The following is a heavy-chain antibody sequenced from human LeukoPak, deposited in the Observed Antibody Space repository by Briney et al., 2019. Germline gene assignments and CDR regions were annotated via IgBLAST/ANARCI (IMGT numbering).Heavy chain of an antibody. V-gene: IGHV3-74*03. CDR1: GLTFSDHW. CDR2: LDSNGGST. Sequence: GGSLRLSCVASGLTFSDHWMHWVRQAPGKGLLWVSRLDSNGGSTAYADSVKGRFTISRDNAKNTFYLQMNSLRVEDTAVYYCARAYDFGNWFDPWGQGTLVTVSS. CDR3: ARAYDFGNWFDP. J-gene: IGHJ5*02. D-gene: IGHD2/OR15-2a*01.